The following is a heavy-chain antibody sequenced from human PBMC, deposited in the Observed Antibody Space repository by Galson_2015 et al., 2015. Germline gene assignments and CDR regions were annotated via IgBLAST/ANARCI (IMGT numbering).Heavy chain of an antibody. CDR3: ASPPYYDFWSGYSPDAFDI. Sequence: SLRLSCAASGFTFSDYYMSWIRQAPGKGLEWVSYISSSGSTIYYADSVKGRFTISRDNAKNSLYLQMNSLRAEDTAVYYCASPPYYDFWSGYSPDAFDIWGQGTMVTASS. CDR1: GFTFSDYY. D-gene: IGHD3-3*01. CDR2: ISSSGSTI. V-gene: IGHV3-11*01. J-gene: IGHJ3*02.